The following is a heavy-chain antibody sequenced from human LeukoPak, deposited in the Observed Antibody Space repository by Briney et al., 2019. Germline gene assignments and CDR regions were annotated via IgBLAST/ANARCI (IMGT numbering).Heavy chain of an antibody. V-gene: IGHV3-21*01. Sequence: PGGPLRLSCAASGFTFSSYSMNWVRQAPGKGLEWVSAISGSSSYIYYADSVKGRFTISRDNAKNTLYLQMNSLRAEDTAEYYCAKSAAITMIVVVEIDYWGQGTLVTVSS. D-gene: IGHD3-22*01. CDR1: GFTFSSYS. J-gene: IGHJ4*02. CDR2: ISGSSSYI. CDR3: AKSAAITMIVVVEIDY.